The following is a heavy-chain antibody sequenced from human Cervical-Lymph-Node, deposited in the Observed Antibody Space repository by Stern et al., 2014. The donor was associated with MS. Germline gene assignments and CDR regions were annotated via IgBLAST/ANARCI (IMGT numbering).Heavy chain of an antibody. CDR2: ISSSSSTI. CDR1: GFTFSSYS. J-gene: IGHJ4*02. D-gene: IGHD3-10*01. Sequence: QLVQSGGGLVQPGGSLRLSCAASGFTFSSYSMNWVRQAPGKGLEWVSYISSSSSTIYYADSVKGRFTISRDNAKNSLYLQMNSLRDEDTAVYYCARGPLLWFGELLSEYYFDYWGQGTLVTVSS. V-gene: IGHV3-48*02. CDR3: ARGPLLWFGELLSEYYFDY.